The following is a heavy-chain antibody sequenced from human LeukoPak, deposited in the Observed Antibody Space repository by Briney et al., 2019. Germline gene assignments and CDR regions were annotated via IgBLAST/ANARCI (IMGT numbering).Heavy chain of an antibody. D-gene: IGHD6-13*01. CDR3: AKKRYSSSLNWFDP. Sequence: ASVKVSCKASGGTFSSYAISWVRQAPGQGLEWMGRIIPILGIANYAQKFQGRVTITADKSTSTAYMELSSLRSEDTAVYYCAKKRYSSSLNWFDPWAREPWSPSPQ. J-gene: IGHJ5*02. CDR1: GGTFSSYA. CDR2: IIPILGIA. V-gene: IGHV1-69*04.